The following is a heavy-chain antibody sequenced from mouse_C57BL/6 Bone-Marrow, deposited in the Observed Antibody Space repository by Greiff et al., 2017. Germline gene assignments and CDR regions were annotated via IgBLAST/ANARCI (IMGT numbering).Heavy chain of an antibody. Sequence: QVHVKQPGAELVKPGASVKLSCKASGYTFTSYWMQWVKQRPGQGLEWIGEIDPSDSYSNYTQKFKGKATLTVDTSSSTAFMQLSSLTSEGSAVYYCARRGYDSYWGQGTLVTVSA. J-gene: IGHJ3*01. CDR1: GYTFTSYW. D-gene: IGHD2-4*01. CDR2: IDPSDSYS. V-gene: IGHV1-50*01. CDR3: ARRGYDSY.